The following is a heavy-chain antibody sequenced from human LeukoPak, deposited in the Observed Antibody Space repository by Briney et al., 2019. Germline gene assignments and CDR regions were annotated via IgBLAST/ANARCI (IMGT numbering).Heavy chain of an antibody. CDR3: ARDPLALHYYYYMDV. Sequence: AGGSLRLSCTASGFTFSSYWMSWARQAPGKGLEWVANINLDGSEKNYVDSVKGRFTISRDNARKSLYLQMNSLRAEDTAVYYCARDPLALHYYYYMDVWGIGTTVTVSS. CDR1: GFTFSSYW. V-gene: IGHV3-7*01. CDR2: INLDGSEK. J-gene: IGHJ6*03.